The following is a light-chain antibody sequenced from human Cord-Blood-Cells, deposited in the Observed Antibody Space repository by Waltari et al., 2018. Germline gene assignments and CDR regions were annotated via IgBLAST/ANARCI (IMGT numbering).Light chain of an antibody. CDR2: GAS. CDR1: QSVSSSY. CDR3: QQYGSSPVT. J-gene: IGKJ1*01. V-gene: IGKV3-20*01. Sequence: EIVLPQSPGTLSLSPGERATLSCRASQSVSSSYLAWNQQKPGQAPRLLIYGASSRATGIPDRFSGSGSGTDFTLTISRLEPEDFAVYYCQQYGSSPVTFGQGTKVEIK.